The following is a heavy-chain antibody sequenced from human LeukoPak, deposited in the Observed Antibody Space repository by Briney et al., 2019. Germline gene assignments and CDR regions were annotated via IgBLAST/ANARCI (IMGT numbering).Heavy chain of an antibody. V-gene: IGHV4-34*01. CDR2: INHSGST. J-gene: IGHJ3*02. CDR1: GGSFSGYY. CDR3: ARGERRLYDSSGYDAFDI. Sequence: PSETLSLTCAVYGGSFSGYYWSWIRQPPGKGLEWIGEINHSGSTNYNPSLKSRVTISVDTSKNQFSLKLSSVTAADTAVYYCARGERRLYDSSGYDAFDIWGQGTMVTVSS. D-gene: IGHD3-22*01.